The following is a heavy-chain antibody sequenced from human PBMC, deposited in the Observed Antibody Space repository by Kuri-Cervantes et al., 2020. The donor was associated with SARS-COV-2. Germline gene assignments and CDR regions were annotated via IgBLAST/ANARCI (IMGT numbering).Heavy chain of an antibody. J-gene: IGHJ5*02. CDR1: GGSISSYY. V-gene: IGHV4-59*12. CDR2: IYYSGST. Sequence: SETLSLTCAVSGGSISSYYWSWIRQPPGKGLEWIGYIYYSGSTNYNPSLKSRVTISVDTSKNQFSLKLSSVTAADTAVYYCARSRDIVVVVAATGGANWFDPWGQGTLVTVSS. D-gene: IGHD2-15*01. CDR3: ARSRDIVVVVAATGGANWFDP.